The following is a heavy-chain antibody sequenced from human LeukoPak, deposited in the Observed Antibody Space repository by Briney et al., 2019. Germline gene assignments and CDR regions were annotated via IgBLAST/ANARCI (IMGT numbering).Heavy chain of an antibody. CDR2: IIPILGIA. J-gene: IGHJ4*02. CDR3: ARGLSYSGYETDY. D-gene: IGHD5-12*01. CDR1: GGTFSSYA. Sequence: SVKVSCKASGGTFSSYAISWVRQAPRQGLEWMGRIIPILGIANYAQKFQGRVTITADKSTSTAYMELSSLRSEDTAVYYCARGLSYSGYETDYWGQGTLVTVSS. V-gene: IGHV1-69*04.